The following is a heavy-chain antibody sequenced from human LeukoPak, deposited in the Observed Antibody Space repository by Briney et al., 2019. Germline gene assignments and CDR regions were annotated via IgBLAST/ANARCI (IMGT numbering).Heavy chain of an antibody. Sequence: GGSLRLSCAASGFTFSSYAMSWVRQAPGKGLEWVSAISGSGGSTYYADSVEGRFTISRDNSKNTLCLQMNSLRAEDTAVYYCAKDLGLTSYDYDYWGQGTLVTVSS. CDR1: GFTFSSYA. CDR3: AKDLGLTSYDYDY. V-gene: IGHV3-23*01. D-gene: IGHD5-18*01. CDR2: ISGSGGST. J-gene: IGHJ4*02.